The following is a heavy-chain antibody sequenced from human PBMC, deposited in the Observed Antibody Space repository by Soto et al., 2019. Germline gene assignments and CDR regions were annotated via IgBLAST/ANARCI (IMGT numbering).Heavy chain of an antibody. V-gene: IGHV4-31*03. CDR2: IYYSGST. CDR1: GGSISSGGYY. J-gene: IGHJ5*02. Sequence: PSETLSLTCTVSGGSISSGGYYWSWIRQHPGKGLEWIGYIYYSGSTYYNPSLKSRVTISVDTSKNQFSLKLSSVTAADTAVYYCARNHRITMVRGVKVWFDPWGQGTLVTVSS. D-gene: IGHD3-10*01. CDR3: ARNHRITMVRGVKVWFDP.